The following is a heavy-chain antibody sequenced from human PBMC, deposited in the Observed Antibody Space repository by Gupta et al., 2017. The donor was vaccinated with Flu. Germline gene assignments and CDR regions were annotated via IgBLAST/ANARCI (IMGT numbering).Heavy chain of an antibody. Sequence: RQAPGQGLEWMGRIHPSTGGTNSEQKFQGRVTMTRDMSISTAYMELSRMRSDDTAIYYCAIDCHRAEDYYPSGLLGSWGQGTLVTVSS. CDR3: AIDCHRAEDYYPSGLLGS. CDR2: IHPSTGGT. D-gene: IGHD3-10*01. J-gene: IGHJ5*02. V-gene: IGHV1-2*06.